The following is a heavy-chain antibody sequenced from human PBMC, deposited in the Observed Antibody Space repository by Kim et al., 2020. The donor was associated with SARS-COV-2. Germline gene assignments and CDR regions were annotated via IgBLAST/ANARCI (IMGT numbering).Heavy chain of an antibody. V-gene: IGHV4-39*01. CDR3: AAFNQKLARLSFED. Sequence: YNPSLERRVTIYVDTSKNQFSMQVSSVTAADTAVYYCAAFNQKLARLSFEDWGQGSLVIVSS. D-gene: IGHD1-1*01. J-gene: IGHJ4*02.